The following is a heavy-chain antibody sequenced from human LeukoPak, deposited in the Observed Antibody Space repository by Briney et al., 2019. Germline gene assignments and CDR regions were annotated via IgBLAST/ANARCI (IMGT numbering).Heavy chain of an antibody. CDR1: GFTFSTYV. CDR3: AKDHQEGYLNAFDI. CDR2: ISGRRNST. J-gene: IGHJ3*02. Sequence: GGSLRLSCAASGFTFSTYVMNWVRQAPGKGLEWVSSISGRRNSTYYADSVRGRFTISRDNSKNTLYLQMNSPRADDTAVYYCAKDHQEGYLNAFDIWGQGTMVAVSS. D-gene: IGHD5-12*01. V-gene: IGHV3-23*01.